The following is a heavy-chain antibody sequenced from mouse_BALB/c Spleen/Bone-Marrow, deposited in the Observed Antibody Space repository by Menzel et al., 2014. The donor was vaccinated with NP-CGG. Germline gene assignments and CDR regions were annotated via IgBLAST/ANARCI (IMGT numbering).Heavy chain of an antibody. CDR1: GFSLTSFG. Sequence: VQLQESGPGLVAPSQSLSITCTVSGFSLTSFGVHWVRQPPGKGLEWLGVIWAGGSTNYNSALMSRLSISKDNSRSQVFLKMNSLQTGDSAIYYCARAGSGFFDFWGQGTTLIVSS. V-gene: IGHV2-9*02. D-gene: IGHD3-1*01. J-gene: IGHJ2*01. CDR3: ARAGSGFFDF. CDR2: IWAGGST.